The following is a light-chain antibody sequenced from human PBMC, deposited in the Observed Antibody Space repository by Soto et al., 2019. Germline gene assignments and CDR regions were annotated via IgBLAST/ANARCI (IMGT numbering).Light chain of an antibody. Sequence: EMVMTQSPFTLSVSPGERATLSCRASQSLSSNLAWYQQKPGQAPRLLIYGASTRATGIPARFSGSGSGTEFTLTISSLQPEDFAVYYCQQYNNWPRTFGQGTKVDIK. CDR1: QSLSSN. J-gene: IGKJ1*01. CDR2: GAS. V-gene: IGKV3-15*01. CDR3: QQYNNWPRT.